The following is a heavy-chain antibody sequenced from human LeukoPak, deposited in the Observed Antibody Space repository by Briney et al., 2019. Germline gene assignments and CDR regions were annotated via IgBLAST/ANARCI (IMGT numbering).Heavy chain of an antibody. J-gene: IGHJ3*02. CDR1: GGSVSSPDDY. V-gene: IGHV4-39*01. CDR3: ARHSHRRGNAFEI. Sequence: SETLSLNCTVSGGSVSSPDDYWGWIRQPPGKGLEWSGSITGNTLYNPSLTSRVSMSIDLSKNQFTLRLRSVRAADTAVYYCARHSHRRGNAFEIWGPGTMVTVS. D-gene: IGHD3-16*02. CDR2: ITGNT.